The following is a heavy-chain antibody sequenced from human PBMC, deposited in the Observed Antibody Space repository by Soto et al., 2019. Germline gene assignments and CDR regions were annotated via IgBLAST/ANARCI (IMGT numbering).Heavy chain of an antibody. CDR1: GGTFSSYA. CDR2: IIPIFGTA. Sequence: QVQLVQSGAEVKKPGSSVKVSCKASGGTFSSYAISWVRQAPGQGLEWMGGIIPIFGTANYAQKFQGRVTITADKSTSTADRELSSLRSEDTAVYYCARGGNWNDVPYWFDPWGQGTLVTVSS. J-gene: IGHJ5*02. V-gene: IGHV1-69*06. D-gene: IGHD1-1*01. CDR3: ARGGNWNDVPYWFDP.